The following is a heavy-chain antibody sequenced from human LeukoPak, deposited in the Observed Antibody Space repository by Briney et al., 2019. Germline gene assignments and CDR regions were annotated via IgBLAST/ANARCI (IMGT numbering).Heavy chain of an antibody. CDR1: GFTFSDYY. J-gene: IGHJ5*02. D-gene: IGHD3-10*01. Sequence: PGGSLRLSCAASGFTFSDYYMSWISQAPGKGLEWLSYISKNGKTIYYADSVKGRFTISRDNAKKSVYLQMNSLRAEDTAVYYCATTGLLGDIPWGQGTLVTVSS. V-gene: IGHV3-11*01. CDR3: ATTGLLGDIP. CDR2: ISKNGKTI.